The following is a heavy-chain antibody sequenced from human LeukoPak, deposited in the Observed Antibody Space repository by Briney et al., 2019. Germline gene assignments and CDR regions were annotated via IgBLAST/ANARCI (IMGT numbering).Heavy chain of an antibody. Sequence: SQTLSLTCTVSGGSISSGSYYWSWIRQPAGKGLEWIGRIYTSGSTNYNPSLKSRVTISVDTSKNQFSLKLSSVTAADTAVYYCARRIAVAGIAAFDIWGQGTMVTVSS. V-gene: IGHV4-61*02. CDR1: GGSISSGSYY. J-gene: IGHJ3*02. CDR2: IYTSGST. D-gene: IGHD6-19*01. CDR3: ARRIAVAGIAAFDI.